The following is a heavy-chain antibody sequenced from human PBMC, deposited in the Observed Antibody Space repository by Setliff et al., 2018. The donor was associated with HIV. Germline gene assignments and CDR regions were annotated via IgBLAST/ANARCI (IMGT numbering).Heavy chain of an antibody. J-gene: IGHJ5*01. D-gene: IGHD1-1*01. CDR2: ISAYNGNT. CDR3: ARDWNGDGRSIDS. CDR1: GYTFTSHG. Sequence: ASVKVSCKASGYTFTSHGISWVRQAPGQGLEWMGWISAYNGNTNYAQKFLGRVTMTTDTSTSTGYMELRSLRSDDTAVYYCARDWNGDGRSIDSWGQGTLVTVSS. V-gene: IGHV1-18*01.